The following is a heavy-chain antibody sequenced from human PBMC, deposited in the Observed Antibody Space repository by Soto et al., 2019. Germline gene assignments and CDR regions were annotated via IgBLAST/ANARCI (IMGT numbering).Heavy chain of an antibody. CDR1: GYNFANYW. V-gene: IGHV5-51*01. D-gene: IGHD6-13*01. CDR2: IFPGDSDT. CDR3: AAGYTTGPDAFDV. Sequence: GESLKISCKGSGYNFANYWIGWVRQMPGKGLEWMGMIFPGDSDTKNSPSLQGQITMSVDKSDSSAYLQWRSLKASDTAMYYCAAGYTTGPDAFDVWGQGTMVTVSS. J-gene: IGHJ3*01.